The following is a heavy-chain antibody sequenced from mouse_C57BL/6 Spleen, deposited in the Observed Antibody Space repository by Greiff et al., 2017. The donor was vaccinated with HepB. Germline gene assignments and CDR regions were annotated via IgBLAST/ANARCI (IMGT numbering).Heavy chain of an antibody. CDR2: ISSGSSTI. CDR1: GFTFSDYG. CDR3: ARPGLWYFDV. V-gene: IGHV5-17*01. J-gene: IGHJ1*03. Sequence: EVMLVESGGGLVKPGGSLKLSCAASGFTFSDYGMHWVRQAPEKGLEWVAYISSGSSTIYYADTVKGRFIISRDNAKNTLFLQMTSLRSEDTAMYYCARPGLWYFDVWGTGTTVTVSS.